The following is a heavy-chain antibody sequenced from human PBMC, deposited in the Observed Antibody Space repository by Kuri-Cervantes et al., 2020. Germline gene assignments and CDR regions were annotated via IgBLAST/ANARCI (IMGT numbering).Heavy chain of an antibody. CDR3: ARAPRRRSYFDY. D-gene: IGHD4-17*01. V-gene: IGHV4-34*01. CDR1: GGSFSGYY. Sequence: SQTLSLTCGVYGGSFSGYYWSWIRQTPGKGLEWIGEITHGGSAHYNPSLKSRVTISGDASRNQLSLKVTSMTAADTAIYSCARAPRRRSYFDYWGQGTLVTVSS. J-gene: IGHJ4*02. CDR2: ITHGGSA.